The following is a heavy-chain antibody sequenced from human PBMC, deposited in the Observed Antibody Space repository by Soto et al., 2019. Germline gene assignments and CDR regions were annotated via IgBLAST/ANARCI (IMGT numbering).Heavy chain of an antibody. CDR3: ARQPLLAVAGHGWFDP. V-gene: IGHV4-61*08. CDR1: GGSISSGGYY. D-gene: IGHD6-19*01. J-gene: IGHJ5*02. CDR2: IYYSGST. Sequence: PSETLSLTCTVSGGSISSGGYYWSWIRQHPGKGLEWIGYIYYSGSTNYNPSLKSRVTISVDTSKNQFSLKLSSVTAADTAVYYCARQPLLAVAGHGWFDPWGQGTLVTVSS.